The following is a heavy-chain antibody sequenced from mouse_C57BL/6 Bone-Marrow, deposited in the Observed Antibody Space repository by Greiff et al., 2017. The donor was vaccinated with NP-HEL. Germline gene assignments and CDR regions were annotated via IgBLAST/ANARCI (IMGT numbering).Heavy chain of an antibody. CDR2: INPNNGGT. CDR1: GYTFTDYN. J-gene: IGHJ2*01. D-gene: IGHD6-1*01. CDR3: ARGGGGRGPFDY. Sequence: EVQLQQSGPELVKPGASVKMSCKASGYTFTDYNMHWVKQSHGKSLEWIGYINPNNGGTSYNQKFKGKATLTVNKSSSTAYMELRSLTSEDSAVYYCARGGGGRGPFDYWGQGTTLTVSS. V-gene: IGHV1-22*01.